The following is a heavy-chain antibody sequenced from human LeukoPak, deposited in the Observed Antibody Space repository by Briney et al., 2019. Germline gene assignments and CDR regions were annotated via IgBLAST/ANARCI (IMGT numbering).Heavy chain of an antibody. CDR3: ARPHLTWRVEYFDP. V-gene: IGHV4-39*01. CDR1: GDSINSNSYH. Sequence: PSETLSLTCTVSGDSINSNSYHWGWIRQPPGKGLEWIGTVYSTGNTYYTPSLKSRVTISVDTSNNQFSLKLTSVTAADTAVHYCARPHLTWRVEYFDPWGQGTLVTVSS. J-gene: IGHJ5*02. CDR2: VYSTGNT. D-gene: IGHD3-16*01.